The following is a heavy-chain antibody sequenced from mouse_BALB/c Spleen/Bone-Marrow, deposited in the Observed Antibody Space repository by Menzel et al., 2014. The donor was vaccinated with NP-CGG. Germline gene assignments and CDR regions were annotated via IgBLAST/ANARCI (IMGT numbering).Heavy chain of an antibody. CDR1: GFTFSSFG. CDR2: ISSGSSTI. D-gene: IGHD2-4*01. Sequence: EVNVVESGGGLVQPGGSRKLSCAASGFTFSSFGMHWVRQAPEKGLEWVAYISSGSSTIYYADTLKGRFTISRDNPKNTLFLQMTSLRSEDTAMYYCARARSTMITTGTLDYWGQGTSVTVSS. V-gene: IGHV5-17*02. J-gene: IGHJ4*01. CDR3: ARARSTMITTGTLDY.